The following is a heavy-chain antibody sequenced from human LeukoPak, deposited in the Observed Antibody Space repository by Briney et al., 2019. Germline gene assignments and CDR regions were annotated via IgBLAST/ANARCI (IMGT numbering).Heavy chain of an antibody. J-gene: IGHJ4*02. V-gene: IGHV5-10-1*01. Sequence: GESLKISCKASGYSFTSNWITWVRQMPGKGLEWMGRIDPSDSYTTYSPSFQDHVTISADKSISTAYLQWSSLKASDTPMYFCARQIRDFDYWGQGTLVTVSS. CDR3: ARQIRDFDY. CDR2: IDPSDSYT. CDR1: GYSFTSNW.